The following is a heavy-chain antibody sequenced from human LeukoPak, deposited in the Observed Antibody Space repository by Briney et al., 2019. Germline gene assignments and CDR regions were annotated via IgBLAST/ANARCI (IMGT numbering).Heavy chain of an antibody. CDR3: AREGGAYYDSSGYYFFDY. D-gene: IGHD3-22*01. CDR1: GFTFSSYS. V-gene: IGHV3-21*01. J-gene: IGHJ4*02. Sequence: PGGSLRLSCAASGFTFSSYSMNWVPQAPGKGLEWVSSISSSSSYIYYADSVKGRFTISRDHAKNSLYLQMNSLRAEDTAVYYCAREGGAYYDSSGYYFFDYWGQGTLVTVSS. CDR2: ISSSSSYI.